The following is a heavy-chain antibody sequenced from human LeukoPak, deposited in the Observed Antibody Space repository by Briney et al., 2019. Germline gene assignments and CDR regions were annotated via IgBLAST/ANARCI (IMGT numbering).Heavy chain of an antibody. V-gene: IGHV4-38-2*01. J-gene: IGHJ4*02. CDR1: GGSFSGYY. D-gene: IGHD3-10*01. Sequence: SETLSLTCAVYGGSFSGYYWGWIRQPPGKGLEWIGSIYHSGSTYYNPSLKSRVTISVDTSKNQFSLKLSSVTAADTAVYYCARVLSPLWFGESTHYFDYWGQGTLVTVSS. CDR2: IYHSGST. CDR3: ARVLSPLWFGESTHYFDY.